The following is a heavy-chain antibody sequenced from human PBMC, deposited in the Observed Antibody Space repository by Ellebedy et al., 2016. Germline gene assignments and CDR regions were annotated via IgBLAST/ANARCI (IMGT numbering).Heavy chain of an antibody. Sequence: GESLKISXAASGFAFSNYAMSWVRQNPGKGLEWVSAIGGSGDSTYYADSVKGRFTISRDNSKSTLYLQMNNLRAEDTAVYYCAKDRDDDGDYVFDSWGQGTLVTVSS. D-gene: IGHD4-17*01. J-gene: IGHJ4*02. CDR3: AKDRDDDGDYVFDS. CDR2: IGGSGDST. V-gene: IGHV3-23*01. CDR1: GFAFSNYA.